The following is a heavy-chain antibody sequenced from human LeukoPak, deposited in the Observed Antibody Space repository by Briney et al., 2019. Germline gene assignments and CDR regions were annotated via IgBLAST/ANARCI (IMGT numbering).Heavy chain of an antibody. CDR1: GYSFIGYH. Sequence: EASVTVSCKASGYSFIGYHMHWVRQAPGQGLEWMGWTNPNTGGTKYAQKFQGRVTMTRDTSISTAYMELSSLRSDDTAVYFCASVEMATIGFEHWGQGTLVTVSS. CDR2: TNPNTGGT. D-gene: IGHD5-24*01. V-gene: IGHV1-2*02. J-gene: IGHJ4*02. CDR3: ASVEMATIGFEH.